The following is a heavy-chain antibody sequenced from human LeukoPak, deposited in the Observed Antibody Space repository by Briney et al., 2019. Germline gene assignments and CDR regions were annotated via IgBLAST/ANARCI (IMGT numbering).Heavy chain of an antibody. J-gene: IGHJ6*02. CDR1: GYTFTSYG. CDR2: ISAYNGNT. CDR3: ARDFAGTTSRYNCYAMDV. Sequence: ASVKVSCKASGYTFTSYGISWVRQAPGQGLEWMGWISAYNGNTNYAQKLQGRVTMTTDTSTSTAYMELRSLRSDDTAVYYCARDFAGTTSRYNCYAMDVWGQGTTVTVSS. V-gene: IGHV1-18*04. D-gene: IGHD1-7*01.